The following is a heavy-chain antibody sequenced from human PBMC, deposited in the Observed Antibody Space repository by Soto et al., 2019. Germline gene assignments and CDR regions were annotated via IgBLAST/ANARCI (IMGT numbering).Heavy chain of an antibody. CDR1: GFTFSSYG. D-gene: IGHD6-13*01. CDR2: IWYDGSNK. CDR3: ARGGRIAAAGSFLFGGRIQSDEDYFDY. V-gene: IGHV3-33*01. Sequence: QVQLVESGGGVVQPGRSLRLSCAASGFTFSSYGMHWVRQAPGKGLEWVAVIWYDGSNKYYADSVKGRFTISRDNSKNTLYLQMNSLRAEDTAVYYCARGGRIAAAGSFLFGGRIQSDEDYFDYWGQGTLVTVSS. J-gene: IGHJ4*02.